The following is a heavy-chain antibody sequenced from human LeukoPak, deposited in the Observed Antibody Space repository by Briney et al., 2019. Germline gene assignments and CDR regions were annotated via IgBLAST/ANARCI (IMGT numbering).Heavy chain of an antibody. CDR3: ARDIATAGLLAFDY. J-gene: IGHJ4*02. CDR2: ISTSGAYI. Sequence: GGSLRLSCAASGFTFSSYTMNWVRQAPGKGLEWVSFISTSGAYIYYADSVKGRFTISRDNAKNSLFLQMNSLSAEDTAVYYCARDIATAGLLAFDYWGQGTLVTVSS. CDR1: GFTFSSYT. D-gene: IGHD6-13*01. V-gene: IGHV3-21*01.